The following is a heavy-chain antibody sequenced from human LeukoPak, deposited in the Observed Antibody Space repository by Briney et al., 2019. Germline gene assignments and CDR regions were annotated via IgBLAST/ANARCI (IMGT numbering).Heavy chain of an antibody. V-gene: IGHV4-38-2*02. CDR1: DYSISSSYY. Sequence: PSETLSLTCSVSDYSISSSYYWGWIRQPPGKGLEWIGNIYHSGSTYYNPSLTGRVTISVDTSKNQFSLKLSSVTAADTAVYYCARGPRYYAFDIWGQGTMVTVSS. J-gene: IGHJ3*02. D-gene: IGHD1-14*01. CDR2: IYHSGST. CDR3: ARGPRYYAFDI.